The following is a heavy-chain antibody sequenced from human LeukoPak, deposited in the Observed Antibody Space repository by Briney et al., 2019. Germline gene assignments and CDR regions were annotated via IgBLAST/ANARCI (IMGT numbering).Heavy chain of an antibody. CDR3: ASYGSGTNY. CDR1: GFTLRSYW. Sequence: GGSLRLSCAASGFTLRSYWMNWVRQAPGKGLEWVANIKQDGSEKYYVDSVKGRFTISRDNAKNSLYLQMNSLRAEDTALYYCASYGSGTNYWGQGTLVTVSS. D-gene: IGHD3-10*01. V-gene: IGHV3-7*01. CDR2: IKQDGSEK. J-gene: IGHJ4*02.